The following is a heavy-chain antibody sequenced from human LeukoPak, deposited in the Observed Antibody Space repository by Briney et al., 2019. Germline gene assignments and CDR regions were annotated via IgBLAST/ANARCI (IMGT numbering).Heavy chain of an antibody. J-gene: IGHJ1*01. CDR1: RFTLSTYW. CDR2: ISWNSGTI. Sequence: PGGSLRLSCAASRFTLSTYWMSWVRQAPGKGLEWISLISWNSGTIGYADSVKGRFTISRDNANNFLYLQMNSLRAEDTALYYCARAYKDRSLAGKKEFFQHWGQGTLVTVSS. V-gene: IGHV3-9*01. CDR3: ARAYKDRSLAGKKEFFQH. D-gene: IGHD6-19*01.